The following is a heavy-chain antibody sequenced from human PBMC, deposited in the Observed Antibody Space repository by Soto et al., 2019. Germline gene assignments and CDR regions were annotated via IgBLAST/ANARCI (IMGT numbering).Heavy chain of an antibody. CDR2: IIPMFDTT. J-gene: IGHJ4*02. D-gene: IGHD2-21*02. CDR3: AREVVTETTLGYFDF. Sequence: QVHLVQSGPEVREPGSSVKVSCKASGGSFSSDAITWVRQAPGQGLEWMGEIIPMFDTTNYAPEFQGRVTITADTATTTVYMEVNRLTPDDTAVYYCAREVVTETTLGYFDFWGQGALVTVSS. V-gene: IGHV1-69*06. CDR1: GGSFSSDA.